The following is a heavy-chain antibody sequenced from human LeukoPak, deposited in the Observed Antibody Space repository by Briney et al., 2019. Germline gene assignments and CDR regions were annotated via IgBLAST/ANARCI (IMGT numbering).Heavy chain of an antibody. CDR2: INPSCGST. Sequence: GASVKVSCQASGYTFTSYYMHWLRQAPGQRLEWMGIINPSCGSTCYEQKFQGSVTMTRDISTSTVYMALSSLRSEDTAVYYCARVHGSGSYLNWFDPWGQGTLVTVSS. J-gene: IGHJ5*02. CDR1: GYTFTSYY. CDR3: ARVHGSGSYLNWFDP. D-gene: IGHD3-10*01. V-gene: IGHV1-46*01.